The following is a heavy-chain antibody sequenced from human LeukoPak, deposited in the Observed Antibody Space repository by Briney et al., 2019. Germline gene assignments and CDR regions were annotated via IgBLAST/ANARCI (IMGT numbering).Heavy chain of an antibody. Sequence: GGSLRLSCAASGFTISSNYMSWVRQAPGKGLEWVSVIYSGGSTYYADSVKGRFTISRDNSKNTLYLQMNSLRAEDTAVYYCARGRMGVVPAAIRVLGDAFDIWGQGTMVTVSS. J-gene: IGHJ3*02. D-gene: IGHD2-2*02. CDR3: ARGRMGVVPAAIRVLGDAFDI. V-gene: IGHV3-66*02. CDR1: GFTISSNY. CDR2: IYSGGST.